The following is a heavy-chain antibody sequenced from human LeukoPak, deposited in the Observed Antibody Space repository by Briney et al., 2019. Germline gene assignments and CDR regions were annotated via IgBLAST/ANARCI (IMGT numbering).Heavy chain of an antibody. CDR3: ARKIYGSDNYIDY. V-gene: IGHV3-11*01. D-gene: IGHD3-10*01. CDR2: LSSGGSMI. J-gene: IGHJ4*02. Sequence: GGSLRLSCVASGFTFSDYYINWIRQAPGMGLEWIAYLSSGGSMIYYADSVKGRFAISRDNAKNSVYLQMNSLRAEDTALYYCARKIYGSDNYIDYWGQGTLVTVSS. CDR1: GFTFSDYY.